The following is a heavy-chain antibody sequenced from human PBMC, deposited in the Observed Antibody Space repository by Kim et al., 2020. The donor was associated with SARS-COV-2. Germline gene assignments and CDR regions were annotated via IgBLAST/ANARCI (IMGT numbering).Heavy chain of an antibody. CDR3: ARGVNMMVLLAWFDP. CDR2: INAGNGNT. J-gene: IGHJ5*02. V-gene: IGHV1-3*01. Sequence: ASEKVSCKASGYTVTSYAMHWVRQAPGQRLEWMGWINAGNGNTKYSQKFQGRVTITRDTSANTAYMEVSSLRSEDTAVYYCARGVNMMVLLAWFDPWGQGTLVTVSS. D-gene: IGHD3-10*01. CDR1: GYTVTSYA.